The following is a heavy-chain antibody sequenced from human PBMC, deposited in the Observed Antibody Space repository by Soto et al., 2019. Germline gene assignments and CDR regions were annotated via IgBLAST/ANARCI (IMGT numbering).Heavy chain of an antibody. V-gene: IGHV1-3*01. CDR2: INAGNGNT. Sequence: QVQLVQSGAEVKKPGASVKVSCKASGYTFTSYAMHWVRQAPGQRLEWMGWINAGNGNTKYSQKFQGRVTITRDTSASTASMELSSLRSEDTAVYYCARPDGPLGDNWCQGTVVTVSS. CDR3: ARPDGPLGDN. CDR1: GYTFTSYA. D-gene: IGHD4-17*01. J-gene: IGHJ4*02.